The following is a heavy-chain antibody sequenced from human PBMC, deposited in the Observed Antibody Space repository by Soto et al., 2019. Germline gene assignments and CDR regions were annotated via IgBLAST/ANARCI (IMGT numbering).Heavy chain of an antibody. CDR1: GASISSYY. CDR2: LSYSGST. J-gene: IGHJ5*02. D-gene: IGHD6-6*01. V-gene: IGHV4-59*01. Sequence: XATLSLPCTVVGASISSYYWSWIRQPPGKGLEWIGYLSYSGSTSYNPSLNSRVTMSVDTSKNQMSLKLTSVTAADTAVYFCARGEDRSSRRQNWFDPWGQGTLVTVSS. CDR3: ARGEDRSSRRQNWFDP.